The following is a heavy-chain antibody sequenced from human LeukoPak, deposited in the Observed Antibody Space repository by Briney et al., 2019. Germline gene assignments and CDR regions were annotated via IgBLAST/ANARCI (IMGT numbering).Heavy chain of an antibody. Sequence: SQTLSLTCGISGDSVSSNTAAWNWIRQSPSRGLEWLGRTYYRSKWYNNYAVSVKSRITISSDSSKNQVSLQLNSVTPEDTAVYYCARDRSIAAPFDIWGQGTMVTVSS. CDR1: GDSVSSNTAA. D-gene: IGHD6-6*01. CDR2: TYYRSKWYN. CDR3: ARDRSIAAPFDI. J-gene: IGHJ3*02. V-gene: IGHV6-1*01.